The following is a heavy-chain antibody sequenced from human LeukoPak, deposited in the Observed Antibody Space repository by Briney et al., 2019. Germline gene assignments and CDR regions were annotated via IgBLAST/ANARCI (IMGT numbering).Heavy chain of an antibody. CDR3: ACTNHADYGDYGPVVTAFDY. J-gene: IGHJ4*02. Sequence: PSETLSLTCTVSGGSISSYYWSWIRQPPGKGLEWIGYIYYSGSTNYNPSLKSRVTISVDTSKNQFSLKLSSVTAADTAVYYCACTNHADYGDYGPVVTAFDYWGQGTLVTVSS. CDR1: GGSISSYY. V-gene: IGHV4-59*08. D-gene: IGHD4-17*01. CDR2: IYYSGST.